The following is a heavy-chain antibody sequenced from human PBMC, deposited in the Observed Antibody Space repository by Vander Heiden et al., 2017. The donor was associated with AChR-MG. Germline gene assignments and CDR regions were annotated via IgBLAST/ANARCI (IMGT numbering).Heavy chain of an antibody. V-gene: IGHV3-7*03. CDR2: IKQDGSEK. CDR3: ARGKVVGWFDP. D-gene: IGHD2-21*01. Sequence: EVQLVEAGGGLVQPGGPLRLTCAASGFTFSSYWMSWVRQAPGKGLEWVATIKQDGSEKYYVDSVKGRFTSSSDNAKNSLYLQMNSLRAEDTAVYYCARGKVVGWFDPWGQGTLVTVSS. J-gene: IGHJ5*02. CDR1: GFTFSSYW.